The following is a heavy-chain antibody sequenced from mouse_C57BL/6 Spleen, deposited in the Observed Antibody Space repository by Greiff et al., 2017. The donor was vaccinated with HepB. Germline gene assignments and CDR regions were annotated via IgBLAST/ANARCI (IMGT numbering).Heavy chain of an antibody. J-gene: IGHJ3*01. CDR1: GYTFTSYW. Sequence: VQLQQSGAELAQPGASVKLSCKASGYTFTSYWMHWVKQRPGQGLEWIGYINPSSGYTKYNQKFKDKATLTADKSSSTAYMQLSSLTYEDSAVYYCARFPYSNYVLFAYWGQGTLVTVSA. CDR3: ARFPYSNYVLFAY. D-gene: IGHD2-5*01. CDR2: INPSSGYT. V-gene: IGHV1-7*01.